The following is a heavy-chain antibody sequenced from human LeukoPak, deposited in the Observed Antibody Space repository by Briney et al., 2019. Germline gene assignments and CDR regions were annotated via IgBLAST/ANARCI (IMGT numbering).Heavy chain of an antibody. D-gene: IGHD4-17*01. CDR3: ARTPPDYGIDY. Sequence: GASVKVSCKASGYTFISYDINWVRQATGHGLEWMGWMSPNSGNTGYAQKFQGRITMTKSTSISTAYMELSDLESEDTAVYYCARTPPDYGIDYWGQGTLVTVSS. V-gene: IGHV1-8*01. J-gene: IGHJ4*02. CDR2: MSPNSGNT. CDR1: GYTFISYD.